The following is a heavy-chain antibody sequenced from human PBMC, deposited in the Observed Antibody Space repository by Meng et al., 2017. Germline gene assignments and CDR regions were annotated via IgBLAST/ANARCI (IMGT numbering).Heavy chain of an antibody. Sequence: ERAGPRLVRASGASAPTCNGAGGPISSSSYYWGWIRQPPGKWLEWIGSIYYSGSTYYNPSLKSRVTISVDTSKNQFSLKLSSVTAADTTVYYCARICYDSSGYSPYNWFDPWGQGTLVTVSS. CDR2: IYYSGST. V-gene: IGHV4-39*07. CDR1: GGPISSSSYY. CDR3: ARICYDSSGYSPYNWFDP. D-gene: IGHD3-22*01. J-gene: IGHJ5*02.